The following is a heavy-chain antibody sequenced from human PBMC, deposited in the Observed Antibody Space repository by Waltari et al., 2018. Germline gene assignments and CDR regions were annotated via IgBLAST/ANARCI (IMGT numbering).Heavy chain of an antibody. CDR1: GFTFSRFG. Sequence: QVQLVESGGGVVQPGRSLRLSCAASGFTFSRFGMHWVRQDPGKGLGWVAVIWHDGSNEYYVDSVKGRFTISRDNSKNTLYLQMNSLRAEDSAVYYCASQSTTLFDYWGQGTLVTVSS. D-gene: IGHD2-15*01. J-gene: IGHJ4*02. V-gene: IGHV3-33*01. CDR3: ASQSTTLFDY. CDR2: IWHDGSNE.